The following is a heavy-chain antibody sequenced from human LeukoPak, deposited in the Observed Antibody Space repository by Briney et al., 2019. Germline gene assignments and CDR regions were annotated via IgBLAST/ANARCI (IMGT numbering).Heavy chain of an antibody. V-gene: IGHV1-69*05. CDR1: GGTFSSHA. CDR3: ARGRITGEFDY. CDR2: INPIFHTP. D-gene: IGHD3-16*01. J-gene: IGHJ4*02. Sequence: SVKVSCKASGGTFSSHAISWVRQAPGQGLEWMGGINPIFHTPTYAKKFKGRLKITKDESMITASMDLSSLISDDTAVYYCARGRITGEFDYWGQGTLVTVSS.